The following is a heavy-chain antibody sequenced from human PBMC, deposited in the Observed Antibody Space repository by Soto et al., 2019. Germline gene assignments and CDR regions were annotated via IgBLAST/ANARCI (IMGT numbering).Heavy chain of an antibody. V-gene: IGHV4-4*02. Sequence: TSETLSLTCAVSGGSISSGNWWSWVRQPPGRGLEWIGEIHSSGNTDYNPSLESRVTISVDMSKNQYSLKLSSVTAADTAAYYCARTGPYSSHNNWGQGTLVTVSS. CDR2: IHSSGNT. D-gene: IGHD3-22*01. CDR3: ARTGPYSSHNN. J-gene: IGHJ1*01. CDR1: GGSISSGNW.